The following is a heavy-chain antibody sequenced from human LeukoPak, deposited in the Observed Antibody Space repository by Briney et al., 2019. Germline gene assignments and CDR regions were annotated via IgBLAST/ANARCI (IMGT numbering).Heavy chain of an antibody. J-gene: IGHJ4*02. CDR3: ARSFRIAAADPFDY. D-gene: IGHD6-13*01. CDR1: GFTFDDYG. CDR2: INWNGGST. Sequence: GSLRLSCAASGFTFDDYGMSWVRQAPGKGLEWVSGINWNGGSTGYADSVKGRFTISRDNAKNSLYLQMNSLRAEDTALYYCARSFRIAAADPFDYWGQGTLVTVSS. V-gene: IGHV3-20*04.